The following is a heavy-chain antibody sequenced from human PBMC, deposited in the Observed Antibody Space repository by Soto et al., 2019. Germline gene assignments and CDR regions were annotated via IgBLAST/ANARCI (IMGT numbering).Heavy chain of an antibody. Sequence: ASVKVSCKASGYIFTRYGIHWVRQAPGQGLEWVGWINAGTGQVKYSQKFQGRVSITRDTSASTAYMELSSLKSEDTAVYYCERVIAVQAFDIWGQGTKVTVSS. D-gene: IGHD4-17*01. CDR2: INAGTGQV. J-gene: IGHJ3*02. V-gene: IGHV1-3*01. CDR3: ERVIAVQAFDI. CDR1: GYIFTRYG.